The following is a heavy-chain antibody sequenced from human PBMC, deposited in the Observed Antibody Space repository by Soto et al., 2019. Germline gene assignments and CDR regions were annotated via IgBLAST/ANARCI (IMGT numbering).Heavy chain of an antibody. Sequence: PGGSLRLSCAASGFTFSSYAMHWVRQAPGKGLEWVAVISYDGSNKYYADSVKGRFTISRDNSKNTLYLQMNSLRAEDTAVYYCARFDSSGYPTKTYYFDYWGQGTLVTVSS. CDR1: GFTFSSYA. J-gene: IGHJ4*02. CDR2: ISYDGSNK. V-gene: IGHV3-30-3*01. D-gene: IGHD3-22*01. CDR3: ARFDSSGYPTKTYYFDY.